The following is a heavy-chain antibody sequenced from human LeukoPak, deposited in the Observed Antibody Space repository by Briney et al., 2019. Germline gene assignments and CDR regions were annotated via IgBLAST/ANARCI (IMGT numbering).Heavy chain of an antibody. CDR3: ARDLSSTPNWELDH. J-gene: IGHJ4*02. CDR1: GYTFTDYY. Sequence: ASVKVSCKASGYTFTDYYIHWVRRAPGQGLEWMGRINAGSGDTEFAQKFQGRVTMTRDTFVSTAYMEVSGLTSDDTAMYYCARDLSSTPNWELDHWGQGTLVTVSS. D-gene: IGHD1-1*01. V-gene: IGHV1-2*06. CDR2: INAGSGDT.